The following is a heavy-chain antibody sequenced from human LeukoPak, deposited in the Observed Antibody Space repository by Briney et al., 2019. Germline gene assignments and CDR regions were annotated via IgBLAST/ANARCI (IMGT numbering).Heavy chain of an antibody. D-gene: IGHD3-10*01. J-gene: IGHJ4*02. Sequence: GASVKVSCKASGYTFTSYAMNWVRQAPGQGLEWMGWINANTGNPTYAQGFTGRFVFSLDTSVGTAYLQISSLKAEDTAVYYCARGLITMVRGTPPLCYYWGQGTLVTVSS. CDR3: ARGLITMVRGTPPLCYY. CDR2: INANTGNP. V-gene: IGHV7-4-1*02. CDR1: GYTFTSYA.